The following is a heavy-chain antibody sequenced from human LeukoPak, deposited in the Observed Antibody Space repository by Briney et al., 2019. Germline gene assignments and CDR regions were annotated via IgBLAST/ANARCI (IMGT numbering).Heavy chain of an antibody. CDR1: GYTFTSYW. J-gene: IGHJ4*02. CDR2: IDPTDSYT. V-gene: IGHV5-10-1*01. Sequence: GESLKISCKGSGYTFTSYWISWVRQMPGKGLEWMGRIDPTDSYTKYSPSFQGHVTISVDKSISTAYLQWSSLKASDIAMYYCARGAPFDFWGQGTLVTVSS. CDR3: ARGAPFDF.